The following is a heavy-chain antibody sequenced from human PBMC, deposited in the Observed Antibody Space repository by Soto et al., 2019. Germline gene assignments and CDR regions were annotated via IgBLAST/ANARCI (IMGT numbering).Heavy chain of an antibody. CDR2: ISGHNGQT. V-gene: IGHV1-18*01. CDR3: ARDGRKQLWVEGRNGMDV. CDR1: AYTFNTYG. Sequence: QVQLVQSGPEVKKPGASVKVSCKASAYTFNTYGISWVRRAPGQGLEWMGWISGHNGQTNYAQKFRGRVTITTDTSTGTAYMEWRSRRSDDTAIYYWARDGRKQLWVEGRNGMDVWGQGATVTVSS. D-gene: IGHD5-18*01. J-gene: IGHJ6*02.